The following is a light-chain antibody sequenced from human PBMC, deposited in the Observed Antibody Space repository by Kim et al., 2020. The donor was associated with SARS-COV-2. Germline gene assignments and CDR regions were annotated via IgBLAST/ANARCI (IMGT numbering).Light chain of an antibody. J-gene: IGKJ2*01. CDR2: KAS. Sequence: SASSGNTVTINCRASKRCGNWLAWFQQKPGRAPRFPIYKASNLETGVPSRFSGSGSETDFTLTIRKLQPEDMATYYCQQYISFPYTFGQGTKLEI. CDR3: QQYISFPYT. V-gene: IGKV1-5*03. CDR1: KRCGNW.